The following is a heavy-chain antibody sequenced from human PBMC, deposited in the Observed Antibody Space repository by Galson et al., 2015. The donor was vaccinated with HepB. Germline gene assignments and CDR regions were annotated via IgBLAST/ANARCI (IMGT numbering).Heavy chain of an antibody. V-gene: IGHV3-15*01. CDR1: GFTFSKAW. Sequence: SLRLSCAASGFTFSKAWMSWVRQAPGKGLEWVGRIKSKTDGGTTDYAAPVKGRFTMSRDDSKNTLYLQMNSLKTEDTAVYYCTTGVARDPYYFDYWGQGTLVTVSS. CDR3: TTGVARDPYYFDY. D-gene: IGHD5-12*01. CDR2: IKSKTDGGTT. J-gene: IGHJ4*02.